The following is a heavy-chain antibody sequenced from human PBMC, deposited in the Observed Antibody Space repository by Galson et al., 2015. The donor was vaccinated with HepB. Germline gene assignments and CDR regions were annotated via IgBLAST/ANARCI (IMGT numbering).Heavy chain of an antibody. J-gene: IGHJ6*03. D-gene: IGHD2-2*01. V-gene: IGHV3-33*01. CDR1: GFTFSSYG. CDR3: ARFAGEVPAARSMDV. CDR2: IWYDGSNK. Sequence: SLRLSCAASGFTFSSYGMHWVRQAPGKGLEWVAVIWYDGSNKYYADSVKGRFTISRDNSKNTLYLQMNSLRAEDTAVYYCARFAGEVPAARSMDVWGKGTTVTVSS.